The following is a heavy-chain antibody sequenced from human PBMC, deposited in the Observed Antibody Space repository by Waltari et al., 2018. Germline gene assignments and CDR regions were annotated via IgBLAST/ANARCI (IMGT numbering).Heavy chain of an antibody. V-gene: IGHV3-7*01. J-gene: IGHJ4*02. Sequence: EVQLVESGGGLVQPGGSLSLPCAASGFTFSASRLIWARQTPGKGLEWLAIINPDGSKKNYVDSVKGRFTISRDNAENSLYLQMNSLGAEDSAVYFCARDPGNGALDYWGQGTLVTVSS. CDR1: GFTFSASR. CDR3: ARDPGNGALDY. CDR2: INPDGSKK. D-gene: IGHD4-17*01.